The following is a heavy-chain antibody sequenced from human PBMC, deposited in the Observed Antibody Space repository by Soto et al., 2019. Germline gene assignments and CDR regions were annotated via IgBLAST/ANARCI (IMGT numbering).Heavy chain of an antibody. Sequence: ASVKVSCKTSGYTFTTYGITWVRQAPGQGLEWMGWISPYNGNTNYAQNLQGRVTMTTDTSTSTAYMELRSLRSEDTAVYYCAREGANYDFWSGPISPQYYYYGMDVWGQGTTVTVSS. V-gene: IGHV1-18*01. CDR3: AREGANYDFWSGPISPQYYYYGMDV. CDR1: GYTFTTYG. J-gene: IGHJ6*02. CDR2: ISPYNGNT. D-gene: IGHD3-3*01.